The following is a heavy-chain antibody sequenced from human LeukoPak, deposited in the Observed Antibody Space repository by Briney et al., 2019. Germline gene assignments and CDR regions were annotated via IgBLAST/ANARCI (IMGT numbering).Heavy chain of an antibody. J-gene: IGHJ6*02. CDR2: IRYDGSNK. V-gene: IGHV3-30*02. CDR3: AKSLGTVTSLYYYYYGMDV. CDR1: GFTFSSYG. Sequence: GGSLRLSCAASGFTFSSYGMHWVRQAPGKGLEWVAFIRYDGSNKYYADSVKGRFTISRDNSKNTLYLQMNSLRAEDTAVYYCAKSLGTVTSLYYYYYGMDVWAKGPRSPSP. D-gene: IGHD4-17*01.